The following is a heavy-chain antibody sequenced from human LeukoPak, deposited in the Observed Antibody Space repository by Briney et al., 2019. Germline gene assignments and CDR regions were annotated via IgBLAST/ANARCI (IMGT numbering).Heavy chain of an antibody. D-gene: IGHD6-19*01. CDR1: GFTFSDYA. J-gene: IGHJ4*02. CDR3: AISQSGWYFY. V-gene: IGHV3-64D*09. CDR2: ISSTGGST. Sequence: PGGSLRLSCSASGFTFSDYAMHWVRQAPGKGLEYVSAISSTGGSTYYADSEKGRFTISRDNSKNTLYLQMSSLRAEDTAVYYCAISQSGWYFYWGQGTLVTVSS.